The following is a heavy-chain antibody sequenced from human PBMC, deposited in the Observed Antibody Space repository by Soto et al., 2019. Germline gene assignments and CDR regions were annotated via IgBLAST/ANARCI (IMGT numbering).Heavy chain of an antibody. CDR1: GFTFSSYA. CDR2: ISGSGGST. Sequence: PGGSLRLSCAASGFTFSSYAMSWVRQAPGKGLEWVSAISGSGGSTYYADSVKGRFTISRDNSKNTLYLQMNSLRAEDTAVYYCAKGRPEYSSGCPHTALFDYWGKGTLVTVSS. V-gene: IGHV3-23*01. J-gene: IGHJ4*02. CDR3: AKGRPEYSSGCPHTALFDY. D-gene: IGHD6-19*01.